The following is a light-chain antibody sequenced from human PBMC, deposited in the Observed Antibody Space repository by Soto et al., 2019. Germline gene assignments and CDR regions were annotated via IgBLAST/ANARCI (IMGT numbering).Light chain of an antibody. Sequence: DIQMTQSPSTLSGSVGDRVTITCRASQTISSWLAWYQQKPGKAPKLLIYAASTLYTGVPSRFSGSGYGTEFTLTISSLQPEDFATYYCQQVNSYPLTFGQGTKVDIK. V-gene: IGKV1-5*01. CDR3: QQVNSYPLT. CDR2: AAS. J-gene: IGKJ1*01. CDR1: QTISSW.